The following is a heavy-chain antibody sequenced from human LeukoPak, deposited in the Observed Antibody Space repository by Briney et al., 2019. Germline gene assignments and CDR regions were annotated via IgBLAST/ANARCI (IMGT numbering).Heavy chain of an antibody. Sequence: GSLRLSCAASGFTFSSYAMSWVRQAPGKGLEWVSAISGSGGSTYYADSVKGRFTISRDNSKNTLYLQMNSLRAEDTAVYYCARDPLLIRGANFDFWGQGTPVTVSS. CDR3: ARDPLLIRGANFDF. CDR1: GFTFSSYA. V-gene: IGHV3-23*01. CDR2: ISGSGGST. J-gene: IGHJ4*02. D-gene: IGHD3-10*01.